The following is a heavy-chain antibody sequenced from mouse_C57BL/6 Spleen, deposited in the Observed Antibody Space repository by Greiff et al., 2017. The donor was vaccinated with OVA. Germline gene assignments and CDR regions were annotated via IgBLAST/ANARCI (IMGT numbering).Heavy chain of an antibody. CDR2: ISSGGDYI. D-gene: IGHD1-1*01. V-gene: IGHV5-9-1*02. CDR3: TSPAYYYGSSYGYFDV. Sequence: EVKLQESGEGLVKPGGSLKLSCAASGFTFSSYAMSWVRQTPEKRLEWVAYISSGGDYIYYADTVKGRFTISRDNARNTLYLQMSSLKSEDTAMYYCTSPAYYYGSSYGYFDVWGTGTTVTVSS. CDR1: GFTFSSYA. J-gene: IGHJ1*03.